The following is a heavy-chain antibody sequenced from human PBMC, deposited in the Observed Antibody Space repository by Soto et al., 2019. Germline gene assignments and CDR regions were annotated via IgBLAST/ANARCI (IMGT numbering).Heavy chain of an antibody. V-gene: IGHV4-34*01. CDR1: GGSFSGYY. D-gene: IGHD5-12*01. CDR3: ARNNVEIVATDYYYYMDV. Sequence: SETLSLTCAVYGGSFSGYYWSWIRQPPGKGLEWIGEINHSGSTNYNPSLKSRVTISVDTSKNQFSLKLSSVTAADTAVYYCARNNVEIVATDYYYYMDVWGKGTTVTVSS. J-gene: IGHJ6*03. CDR2: INHSGST.